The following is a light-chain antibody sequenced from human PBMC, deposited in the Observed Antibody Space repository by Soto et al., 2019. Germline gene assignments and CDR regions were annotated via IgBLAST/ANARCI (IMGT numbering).Light chain of an antibody. J-gene: IGKJ1*01. CDR3: QQYGNSRWT. CDR2: GAS. CDR1: QSVSNSY. Sequence: EIVLTQSPGTLSLSPGERATLSCRASQSVSNSYLAWYQQKPGQAPRLLIYGASSRATGIPDRFSGSGSGGDFTLTISRLEREDFGVYYCQQYGNSRWTFGQGTKVEI. V-gene: IGKV3-20*01.